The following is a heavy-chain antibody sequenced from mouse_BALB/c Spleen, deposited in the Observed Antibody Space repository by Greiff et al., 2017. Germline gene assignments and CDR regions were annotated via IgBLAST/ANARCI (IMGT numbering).Heavy chain of an antibody. J-gene: IGHJ4*01. CDR3: ARAVRGYYAMDY. D-gene: IGHD3-3*01. Sequence: VQLQQSGAELVRSGASVKLSCTASGFNIKDYYMHWVKQRPEQGLEWIGWIDPENGDTEYAPKFQGKATMTADTSSNTAYLQLSSLTSEDTAVYYCARAVRGYYAMDYWGQGTSVTVSS. V-gene: IGHV14-4*02. CDR1: GFNIKDYY. CDR2: IDPENGDT.